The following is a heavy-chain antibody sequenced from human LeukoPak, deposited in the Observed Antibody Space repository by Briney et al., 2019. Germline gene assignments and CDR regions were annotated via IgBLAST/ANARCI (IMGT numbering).Heavy chain of an antibody. CDR2: IYYSGST. CDR3: ARAELRFGAAGGWFDP. D-gene: IGHD3-10*01. CDR1: GGSISSRGYY. J-gene: IGHJ5*02. V-gene: IGHV4-31*03. Sequence: SETLSLTCTVSGGSISSRGYYWSWIRQHPGKGLEWIGFIYYSGSTYNNPSLKSRVSISVDTSNNQFSLKLSSVSDADTAVYHCARAELRFGAAGGWFDPWGQGTLVTVSS.